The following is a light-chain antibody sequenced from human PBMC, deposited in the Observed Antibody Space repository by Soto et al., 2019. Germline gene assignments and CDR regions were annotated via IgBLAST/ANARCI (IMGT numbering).Light chain of an antibody. CDR2: GAS. CDR3: QHYGNSPLT. J-gene: IGKJ5*01. CDR1: QSVSSSQ. V-gene: IGKV3-20*01. Sequence: EIVLTQSPGTLSLSPGEGATLSCRAGQSVSSSQLAWYQQKPGQASRLLVYGASSRATGIPERFSGSVSETDFTLSISRLEPEDFAVYYCQHYGNSPLTFGQGTRLEIK.